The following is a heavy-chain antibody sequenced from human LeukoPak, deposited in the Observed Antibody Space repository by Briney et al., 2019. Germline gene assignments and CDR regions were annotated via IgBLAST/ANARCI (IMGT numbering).Heavy chain of an antibody. CDR2: MNPNSGNT. J-gene: IGHJ4*02. CDR3: AAGHLGSYAENYFDY. V-gene: IGHV1-8*01. CDR1: GYTFTSYD. D-gene: IGHD1-26*01. Sequence: ASVKVSCKASGYTFTSYDINWVRQATGQGLEWMGWMNPNSGNTGYAQKFQGRVTMTRNTSISTAYMELSSLRSEDTAVYFCAAGHLGSYAENYFDYWGQGTLVTVSS.